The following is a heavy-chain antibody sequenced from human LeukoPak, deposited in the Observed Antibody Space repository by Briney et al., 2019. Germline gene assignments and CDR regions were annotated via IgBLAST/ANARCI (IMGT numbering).Heavy chain of an antibody. J-gene: IGHJ4*02. CDR2: ISGSGDNT. CDR1: ILTFNADV. V-gene: IGHV3-23*01. D-gene: IGHD3-22*01. CDR3: AKGSYYDSSGSFYFDY. Sequence: GGSLRLSCAASILTFNADVMGWVRQAPGKGLEWVSGISGSGDNTYYADSVKGRFTISRDNSKNTLYVQVNSLGTEDTAAYYCAKGSYYDSSGSFYFDYWGQGTLVTVSS.